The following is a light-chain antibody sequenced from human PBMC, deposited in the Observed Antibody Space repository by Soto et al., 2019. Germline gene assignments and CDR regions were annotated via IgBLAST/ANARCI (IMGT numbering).Light chain of an antibody. Sequence: QSVLTQPRSVSGSPGQSVTISCTGTSSDVGGYNYVSWYQQHPGKAPKLMIYDASKRPSGVPDRFSGSKSGNTASLTISGLQAGDEADYYCCSYAGSYTFDYVFGTGTKV. V-gene: IGLV2-11*01. CDR3: CSYAGSYTFDYV. CDR2: DAS. J-gene: IGLJ1*01. CDR1: SSDVGGYNY.